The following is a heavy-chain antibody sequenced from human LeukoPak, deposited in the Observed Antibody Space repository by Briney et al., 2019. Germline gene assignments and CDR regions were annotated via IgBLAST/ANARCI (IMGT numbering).Heavy chain of an antibody. Sequence: GGSLRLSCAASGFTFDDYAMHWVRQAPGKGPEWVSGISWNSGSIGYADSVKGRFTISRDNAKNSLYLQMNSLRAEDTALYYCAKDKVLLWFGGPFDYWGQGTLVTVSS. CDR3: AKDKVLLWFGGPFDY. J-gene: IGHJ4*02. CDR1: GFTFDDYA. CDR2: ISWNSGSI. V-gene: IGHV3-9*01. D-gene: IGHD3-10*01.